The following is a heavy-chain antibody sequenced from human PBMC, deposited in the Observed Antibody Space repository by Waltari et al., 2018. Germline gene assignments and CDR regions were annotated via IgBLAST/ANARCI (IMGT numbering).Heavy chain of an antibody. D-gene: IGHD3-3*01. Sequence: QVQLVQSGAEVKKPGASVKVSCKASGYTFTGYYMHWLRPAPGQGLEWMGWINPNSGGTNYAQKFQGRVTMTRDTSISTAYMELSRLRSDDTAVYYCASGRNYDFWSGTDDAFDIWGQGTMVTVSS. CDR2: INPNSGGT. CDR3: ASGRNYDFWSGTDDAFDI. CDR1: GYTFTGYY. J-gene: IGHJ3*02. V-gene: IGHV1-2*02.